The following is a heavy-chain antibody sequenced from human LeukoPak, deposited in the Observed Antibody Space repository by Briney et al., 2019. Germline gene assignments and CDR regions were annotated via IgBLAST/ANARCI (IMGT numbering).Heavy chain of an antibody. J-gene: IGHJ4*02. Sequence: GGSLRLSCATSGFIFSTYNMNWVRQAPGKGLEWVSYISLSSTAIYYADSVRGRFTVSRDNAKNSLYLQMNSLRAEDTAVYYCARSPVAAAPDFWGQGTLVTVSS. CDR2: ISLSSTAI. V-gene: IGHV3-48*01. CDR3: ARSPVAAAPDF. CDR1: GFIFSTYN. D-gene: IGHD6-6*01.